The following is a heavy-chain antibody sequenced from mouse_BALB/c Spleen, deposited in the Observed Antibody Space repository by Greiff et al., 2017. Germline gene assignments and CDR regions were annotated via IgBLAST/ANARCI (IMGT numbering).Heavy chain of an antibody. D-gene: IGHD2-14*01. J-gene: IGHJ3*01. CDR2: ISNGGGST. CDR3: ARHENYRYDGFAY. V-gene: IGHV5-12-2*01. Sequence: DVKVEESGGGLVQPGGSLKLSCAASGFTFSSYTMSWVRQTPEKRLEWVAYISNGGGSTYYPDTVKGRFTISRDNAKNTLYLQMSSLKSEDTAMYYCARHENYRYDGFAYWGQGTLVTVAA. CDR1: GFTFSSYT.